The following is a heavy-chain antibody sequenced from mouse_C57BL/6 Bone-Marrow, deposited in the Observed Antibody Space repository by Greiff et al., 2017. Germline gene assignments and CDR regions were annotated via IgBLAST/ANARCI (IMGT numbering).Heavy chain of an antibody. V-gene: IGHV1-72*01. CDR3: AREYYGSSPAWFAY. J-gene: IGHJ3*01. Sequence: QVQLQQPGAELVKPGASVKLSCKASGYTFTSYWMHWVKQRPGRGLEWIGRIDPNSGGTKYNEKFKSKATLTVDKPSSTAYMQLSSLTSEDSAVYYCAREYYGSSPAWFAYGGQGTLVTVSA. CDR1: GYTFTSYW. D-gene: IGHD1-1*01. CDR2: IDPNSGGT.